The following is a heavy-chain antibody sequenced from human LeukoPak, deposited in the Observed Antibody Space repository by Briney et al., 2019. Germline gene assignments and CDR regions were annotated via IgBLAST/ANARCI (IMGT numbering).Heavy chain of an antibody. D-gene: IGHD6-13*01. CDR2: ISYDGSSK. CDR1: GFTFSSYA. J-gene: IGHJ5*02. Sequence: GGSLRLSCAASGFTFSSYAMHWVRQAPGRGLEWVAVISYDGSSKYYADSVKGRFTISRDDSKKTLYLQMNSLRAEDTAVYYCAREGQPYNWFDPWGQGTLVTVSS. V-gene: IGHV3-30*01. CDR3: AREGQPYNWFDP.